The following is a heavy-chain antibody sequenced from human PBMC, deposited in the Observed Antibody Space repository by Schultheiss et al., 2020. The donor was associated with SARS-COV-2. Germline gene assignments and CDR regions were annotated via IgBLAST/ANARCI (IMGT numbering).Heavy chain of an antibody. J-gene: IGHJ6*02. D-gene: IGHD6-6*01. CDR2: IYHSGST. V-gene: IGHV4-34*01. Sequence: SETLSLTCAVYGGSFSGYYWGWIRQPPGKGLEWIGEIYHSGSTNYNPSLKSRVTISVDTSKNQFSLQLNSVTPEDTAVYYCAREGARQVYYYYGMDVWGQGTTVTVAS. CDR1: GGSFSGYY. CDR3: AREGARQVYYYYGMDV.